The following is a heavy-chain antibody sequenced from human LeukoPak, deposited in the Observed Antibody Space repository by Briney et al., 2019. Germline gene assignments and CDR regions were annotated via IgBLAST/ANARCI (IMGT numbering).Heavy chain of an antibody. CDR2: IYHSGST. V-gene: IGHV4-30-2*01. D-gene: IGHD5-18*01. J-gene: IGHJ6*03. CDR1: GGSISSGGYY. CDR3: ARSYTAVVTHYYYYYMDV. Sequence: PSETLSLTCTVSGGSISSGGYYWSWIRQPPGKGLEWIGYIYHSGSTYYNPSLKSRVTISVDRSKNQFSLKLSSVTAADTAVYYCARSYTAVVTHYYYYYMDVWGKGTTVTVSS.